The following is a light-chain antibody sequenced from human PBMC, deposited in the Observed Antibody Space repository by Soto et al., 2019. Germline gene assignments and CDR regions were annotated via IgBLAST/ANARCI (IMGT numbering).Light chain of an antibody. J-gene: IGLJ2*01. Sequence: QSVLTQSSSASASLGSSVKLTCTLSSGHSSYIIAWHQQQPGKAPRYLMKLEGSGSYNKGSGVPDRFSGSSSGADRYLTLSNLRSEDEADYSCDTWDSNTVVFGAGTQLTVL. CDR2: LEGSGSY. CDR1: SGHSSYI. CDR3: DTWDSNTVV. V-gene: IGLV4-60*03.